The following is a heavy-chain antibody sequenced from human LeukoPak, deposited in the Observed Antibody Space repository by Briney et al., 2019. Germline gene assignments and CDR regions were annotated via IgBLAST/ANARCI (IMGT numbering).Heavy chain of an antibody. CDR1: GGSFSGYY. Sequence: SETLSLTCAVYGGSFSGYYWSWIRQPPGKGLEWIGEINHSGSTNHNPSLKSRVTISVDTSKNQFSLKLSSVTAADTAVYYCARGGSSVEWSFYYYYYMDVWGKGTTVTVSS. CDR2: INHSGST. D-gene: IGHD3-3*01. V-gene: IGHV4-34*01. CDR3: ARGGSSVEWSFYYYYYMDV. J-gene: IGHJ6*03.